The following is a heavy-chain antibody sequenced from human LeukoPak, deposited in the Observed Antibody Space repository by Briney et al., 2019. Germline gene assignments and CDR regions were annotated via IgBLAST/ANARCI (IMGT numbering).Heavy chain of an antibody. CDR1: GFTVSSNY. J-gene: IGHJ4*02. CDR2: IYSDSST. Sequence: GGSLRLSCAASGFTVSSNYMSWVRQAPGKGLEWVSVIYSDSSTFYTDSVKGRFTISRDNAKNTVYLQMNSLRGEDTALYYCARESTLVTPGVFDYWGQGTLVTVSS. CDR3: ARESTLVTPGVFDY. V-gene: IGHV3-66*01. D-gene: IGHD2-21*02.